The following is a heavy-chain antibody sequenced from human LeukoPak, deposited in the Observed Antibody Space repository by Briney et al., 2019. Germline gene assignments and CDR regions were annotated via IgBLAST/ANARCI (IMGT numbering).Heavy chain of an antibody. CDR2: IYYSGST. J-gene: IGHJ2*01. V-gene: IGHV4-39*01. CDR3: ARFNYYDSSGYYPTSGWYFDL. CDR1: GGSISSSSYY. D-gene: IGHD3-22*01. Sequence: SETLSLTCTVSGGSISSSSYYWGWIRQPPGKGLEWIGSIYYSGSTYYNPSLKSRVTISVDTSKNQFSLKLSSVTAADTAVYYCARFNYYDSSGYYPTSGWYFDLWGRGTLVTVSS.